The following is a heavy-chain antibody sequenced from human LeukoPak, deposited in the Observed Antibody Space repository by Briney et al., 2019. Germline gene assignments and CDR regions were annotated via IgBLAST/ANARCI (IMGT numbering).Heavy chain of an antibody. J-gene: IGHJ4*02. CDR1: GFTFSSYN. CDR2: ISSTSRSYI. Sequence: GGTLRLSCAVSGFTFSSYNMNWVRQAPGKGLEWVSSISSTSRSYIYYADSVKGRFTISRDNAKNSLYLQMNSLRAEDTAVYYCARDWAPVSMKAVPFDCWGQGTLVTVSS. D-gene: IGHD2/OR15-2a*01. V-gene: IGHV3-21*01. CDR3: ARDWAPVSMKAVPFDC.